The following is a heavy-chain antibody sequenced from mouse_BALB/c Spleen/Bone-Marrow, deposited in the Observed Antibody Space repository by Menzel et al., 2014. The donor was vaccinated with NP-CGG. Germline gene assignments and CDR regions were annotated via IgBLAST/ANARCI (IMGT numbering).Heavy chain of an antibody. V-gene: IGHV1-54*03. CDR2: INPGSGGT. CDR1: GYAFTNYL. D-gene: IGHD3-3*01. Sequence: VQLQQSGAELVRPGTSVKVSCKASGYAFTNYLIEWVKQRPGQGLEWIGVINPGSGGTNYNEKFKGKATLTADKSSSTAYMQLSSLTSDGSAVYFCARRDDAMDYWGQGTSVTVSS. CDR3: ARRDDAMDY. J-gene: IGHJ4*01.